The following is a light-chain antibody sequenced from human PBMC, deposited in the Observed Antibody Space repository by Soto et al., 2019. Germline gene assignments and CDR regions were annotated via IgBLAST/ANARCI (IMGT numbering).Light chain of an antibody. Sequence: EIVSTQSPDTLSLSPGERATLSCRASQSFSGHLAWYQQKPGQAPRLLIYDASKRATGIPARFSGSGFGTDYTLTISSLEPEDFAVYYCQQRSKWRTFGQGTKVDI. J-gene: IGKJ1*01. CDR3: QQRSKWRT. CDR1: QSFSGH. V-gene: IGKV3-11*01. CDR2: DAS.